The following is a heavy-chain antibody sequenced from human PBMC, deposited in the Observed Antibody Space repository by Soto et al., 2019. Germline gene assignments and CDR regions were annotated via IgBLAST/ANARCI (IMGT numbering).Heavy chain of an antibody. CDR1: GGSFSSHT. V-gene: IGHV1-69*02. CDR2: IIPLLDMT. D-gene: IGHD2-15*01. CDR3: ATHSGRSGGNWAEFDY. J-gene: IGHJ4*02. Sequence: QVQLGQSRADVKQPGSSVKVSCKVSGGSFSSHTISWVRKAPGQGLEWMGRIIPLLDMTNYAQKFQGRVTFTADESMSTAYMQLSSLRSDDAAVYYCATHSGRSGGNWAEFDYWGQGTQVTVSS.